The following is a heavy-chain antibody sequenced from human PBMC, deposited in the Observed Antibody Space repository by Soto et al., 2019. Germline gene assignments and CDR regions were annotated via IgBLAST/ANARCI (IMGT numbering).Heavy chain of an antibody. Sequence: PSETLSLTCAVYGGSFSGYYWSWIRQPPGKGLEWIGDINHSGSTYYNPSLKSRVTISVDTSKNQFSLKLSSVTAADTAVYYCASGAPGIAVAGTHAFDIWGQGTMVTVSS. CDR2: INHSGST. J-gene: IGHJ3*02. CDR1: GGSFSGYY. D-gene: IGHD6-19*01. V-gene: IGHV4-34*01. CDR3: ASGAPGIAVAGTHAFDI.